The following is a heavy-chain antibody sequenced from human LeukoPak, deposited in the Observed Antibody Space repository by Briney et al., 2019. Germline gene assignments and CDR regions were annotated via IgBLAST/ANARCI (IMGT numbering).Heavy chain of an antibody. CDR1: GGTFSSYA. Sequence: AASVKVSCKASGGTFSSYAISWVRQAPGQGLEWMGRIIPILGIANYAQKFQGRVTITADKSTSTAYMELSSLRSEDTAVYYCASSTPSGYDFNWGQGTLVTVSS. CDR3: ASSTPSGYDFN. CDR2: IIPILGIA. J-gene: IGHJ4*02. D-gene: IGHD5-12*01. V-gene: IGHV1-69*04.